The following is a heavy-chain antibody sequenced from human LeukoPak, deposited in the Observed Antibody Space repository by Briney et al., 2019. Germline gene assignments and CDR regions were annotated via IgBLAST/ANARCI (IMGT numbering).Heavy chain of an antibody. D-gene: IGHD5-24*01. CDR2: ISYDGSNK. V-gene: IGHV3-30-3*02. Sequence: GGSLSLSCAPSGFTFCSFVMPWVRRAPGKGLEWVAVISYDGSNKYYADSVKGRFTISRDNSKNTLYLQMNSLRAEDTAVYYCAKKRDAFDIWGQGTVVTVSS. J-gene: IGHJ3*02. CDR1: GFTFCSFV. CDR3: AKKRDAFDI.